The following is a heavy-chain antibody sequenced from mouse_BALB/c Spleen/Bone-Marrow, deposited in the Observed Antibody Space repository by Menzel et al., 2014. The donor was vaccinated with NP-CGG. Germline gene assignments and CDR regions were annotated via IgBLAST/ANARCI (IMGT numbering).Heavy chain of an antibody. Sequence: EVKLEESGGGLVQPGGSLKLSCAASGFDFRRYWMSWVRRAPGKGLEWIGEINPESSTINYTPSLKDKFIISRDNAKNTLYLQMGKVRSEDTALYYCARLGYYGYFVDWGQGTTLTVSS. D-gene: IGHD2-3*01. CDR1: GFDFRRYW. J-gene: IGHJ2*01. CDR3: ARLGYYGYFVD. CDR2: INPESSTI. V-gene: IGHV4-1*02.